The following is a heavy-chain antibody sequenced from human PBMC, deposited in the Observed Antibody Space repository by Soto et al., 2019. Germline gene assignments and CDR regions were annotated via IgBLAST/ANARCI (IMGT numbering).Heavy chain of an antibody. Sequence: GGSLRLSCGASGFTFSDYYISWSRQAPGKGLEWVSYISSSGRSIYYTDSVKGRFTISRDNAKSSLFLQMYSLRADDTAVYYCARIGREGYKFDYWGQGTLVTVSS. D-gene: IGHD5-12*01. CDR2: ISSSGRSI. CDR3: ARIGREGYKFDY. V-gene: IGHV3-11*01. CDR1: GFTFSDYY. J-gene: IGHJ4*02.